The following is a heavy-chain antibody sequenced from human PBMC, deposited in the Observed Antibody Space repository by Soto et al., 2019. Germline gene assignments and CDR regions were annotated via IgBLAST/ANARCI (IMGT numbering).Heavy chain of an antibody. CDR2: IIPILGIA. Sequence: SVKVSCKASGGTFSSYTISWVRQAPGQGLEWMGRIIPILGIANYAQRFQGRVTITADKSTSTAYMELSSLRSEDTAVYYCARDSEYCSGGSCYGYWGQATLDTVSS. CDR3: ARDSEYCSGGSCYGY. D-gene: IGHD2-15*01. V-gene: IGHV1-69*04. J-gene: IGHJ4*02. CDR1: GGTFSSYT.